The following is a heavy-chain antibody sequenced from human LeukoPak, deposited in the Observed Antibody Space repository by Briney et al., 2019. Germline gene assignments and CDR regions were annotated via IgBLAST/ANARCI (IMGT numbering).Heavy chain of an antibody. CDR1: GFTFSTYA. CDR3: AKLSSVSAQDFDY. D-gene: IGHD3-22*01. J-gene: IGHJ4*02. Sequence: GGSLRLSCAASGFTFSTYAMTWVRQAPAKGLDWVSVISNGGVSTYYADSVKGRFTISRDNSKNTLYLEMNSLRAEDTALYYCAKLSSVSAQDFDYWGQGTLVTVSS. CDR2: ISNGGVST. V-gene: IGHV3-23*01.